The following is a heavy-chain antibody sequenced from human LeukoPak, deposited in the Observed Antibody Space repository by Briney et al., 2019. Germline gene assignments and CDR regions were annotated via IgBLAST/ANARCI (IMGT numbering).Heavy chain of an antibody. CDR3: ARASGWTPDY. CDR1: TFTFSTYW. J-gene: IGHJ4*02. V-gene: IGHV3-7*01. Sequence: GGSLRLSCAASTFTFSTYWMTWVRQAPGKGPEFVANINQDGSVKNYVDSVKGRFTISRDNAKNSLYLQMNSLRAEDTAVYYCARASGWTPDYWGQGTLVTVSS. CDR2: INQDGSVK. D-gene: IGHD6-19*01.